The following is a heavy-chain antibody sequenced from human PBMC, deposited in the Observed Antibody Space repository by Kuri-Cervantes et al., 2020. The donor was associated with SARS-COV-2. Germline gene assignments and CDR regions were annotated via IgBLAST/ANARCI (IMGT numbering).Heavy chain of an antibody. CDR1: GGSFSGYY. J-gene: IGHJ4*02. CDR2: INHSGST. V-gene: IGHV4-34*01. CDR3: AAYRGAVGRPFVVAYYFDY. Sequence: SETLSLTCAVYGGSFSGYYWSWIRQPPGKGLEWIGEINHSGSTNYNPSLKSRVTISLDTSSHLSLRLNSVTAADTAIYYCAAYRGAVGRPFVVAYYFDYWGQGTLVTVSS. D-gene: IGHD3-16*02.